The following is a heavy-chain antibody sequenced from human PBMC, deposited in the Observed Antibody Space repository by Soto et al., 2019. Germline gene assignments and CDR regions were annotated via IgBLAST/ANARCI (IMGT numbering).Heavy chain of an antibody. CDR1: GYSISGDYY. J-gene: IGHJ4*02. V-gene: IGHV4-38-2*01. CDR3: AKGRSGLYYFDF. CDR2: IFDSGST. D-gene: IGHD6-25*01. Sequence: SETLSLTCAVAGYSISGDYYWGWIRQPPGKGLEWIGNIFDSGSTYYNPSLKSRVTVSLDTSENQFSLNLTPVTAADTAVYYCAKGRSGLYYFDFWGQGTLVTASS.